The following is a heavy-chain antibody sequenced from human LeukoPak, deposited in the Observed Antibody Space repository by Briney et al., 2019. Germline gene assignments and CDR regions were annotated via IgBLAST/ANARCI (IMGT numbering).Heavy chain of an antibody. J-gene: IGHJ5*02. Sequence: ASVKVSCKASGYTFTSYYMHWVRQAPGQGLEWMGIITPSGGSTSYAQKFRGRVTMTTDTPTSTVYMELSSLRSEDTAVYYCARGGSGGKDWFDPWGQGTLVTVSS. D-gene: IGHD5-12*01. CDR2: ITPSGGST. V-gene: IGHV1-46*01. CDR3: ARGGSGGKDWFDP. CDR1: GYTFTSYY.